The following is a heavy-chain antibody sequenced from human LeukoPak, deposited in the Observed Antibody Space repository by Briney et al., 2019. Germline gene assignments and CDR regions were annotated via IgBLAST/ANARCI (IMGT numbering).Heavy chain of an antibody. Sequence: SQTLSLTCAISGDSVSSNSAAWNWIRQSPSRGLEWLVRTYYRSKWYNDYAVSVKSRITINPDTSKNQFSLQLNSVTPEDTAVYYCASSRGGYYGSGTFFDYWGQGTLVTVSS. D-gene: IGHD3-10*01. V-gene: IGHV6-1*01. CDR3: ASSRGGYYGSGTFFDY. CDR2: TYYRSKWYN. CDR1: GDSVSSNSAA. J-gene: IGHJ4*02.